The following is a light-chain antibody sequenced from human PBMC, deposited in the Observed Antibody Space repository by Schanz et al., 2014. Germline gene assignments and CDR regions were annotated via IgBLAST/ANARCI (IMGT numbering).Light chain of an antibody. CDR1: SSNIGRNT. CDR3: AAWDGSLNGVV. V-gene: IGLV1-44*01. J-gene: IGLJ2*01. CDR2: SNT. Sequence: QSVLTQPPSASGTPGQRVTISCSGSSSNIGRNTVNWYQHLPGTAPKLLIYSNTLRPSGVPDRFSNSKSGTSASLAISGLQSEDEADYYCAAWDGSLNGVVFGGGTKLTVL.